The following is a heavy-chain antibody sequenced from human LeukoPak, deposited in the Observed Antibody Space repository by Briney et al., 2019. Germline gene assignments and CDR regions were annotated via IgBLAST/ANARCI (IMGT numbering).Heavy chain of an antibody. CDR3: ARRHSDSSGYWYFDY. CDR2: INHSGST. V-gene: IGHV4-34*01. D-gene: IGHD3-22*01. Sequence: SETLSLTCAVYGGSFSGYYWSWVRQPPGKGLKWIGEINHSGSTNYNPSLKSRVTISVDASKNQFSLKLSSVTAADTAVYYCARRHSDSSGYWYFDYWGQGTLVTVSS. J-gene: IGHJ4*02. CDR1: GGSFSGYY.